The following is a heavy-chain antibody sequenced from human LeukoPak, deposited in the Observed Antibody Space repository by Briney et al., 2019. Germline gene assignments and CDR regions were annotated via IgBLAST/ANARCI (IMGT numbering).Heavy chain of an antibody. V-gene: IGHV7-4-1*02. J-gene: IGHJ4*02. CDR2: INTNTGNP. CDR3: AREGRGYSSSWYHREFDY. Sequence: ASVKVSCKASGYTFTSYAMNWVQQAPGQGLEWMGWINTNTGNPTYAQGFTGRFVFSLDTSVSTAYLQISSLKAEDTAVYYCAREGRGYSSSWYHREFDYWGQGTLVTVSS. CDR1: GYTFTSYA. D-gene: IGHD6-13*01.